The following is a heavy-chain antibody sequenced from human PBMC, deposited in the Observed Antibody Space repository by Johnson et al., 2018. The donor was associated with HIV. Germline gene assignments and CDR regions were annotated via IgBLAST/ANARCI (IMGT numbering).Heavy chain of an antibody. CDR1: GFIFNSYG. CDR2: ISYDGSNK. V-gene: IGHV3-30*19. J-gene: IGHJ3*02. D-gene: IGHD3-22*01. CDR3: ARDRRNYYDSSGYPDYDAFDI. Sequence: QVQLVESGGGVVQPGGSLRLSCAASGFIFNSYGMHWVRQAPGKGLEWVAVISYDGSNKYYADSVKGRFTISRDNSKNTLYLQMNSLRAEDTAVYYCARDRRNYYDSSGYPDYDAFDIWGQGTMVTVSS.